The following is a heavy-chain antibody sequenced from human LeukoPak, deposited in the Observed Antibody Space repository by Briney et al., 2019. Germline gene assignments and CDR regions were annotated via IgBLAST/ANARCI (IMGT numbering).Heavy chain of an antibody. J-gene: IGHJ6*02. CDR2: IWYDGSNK. V-gene: IGHV3-33*01. D-gene: IGHD2-8*01. CDR3: ARGPERTGVGTRYYYDMDV. CDR1: GFTFSSYG. Sequence: PGRSLRLSCAASGFTFSSYGMHWVRQAPGKGLEWVAVIWYDGSNKYYVDSVKGRFTISRDNSKNTLYLQMNSLRAEDTAVYYCARGPERTGVGTRYYYDMDVWGQGTTVTVSS.